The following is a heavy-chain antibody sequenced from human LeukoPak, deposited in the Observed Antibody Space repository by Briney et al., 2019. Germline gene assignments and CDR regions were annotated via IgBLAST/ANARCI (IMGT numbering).Heavy chain of an antibody. CDR3: ARAPRFVRIYYDSSGYYEDY. D-gene: IGHD3-22*01. V-gene: IGHV1-18*01. CDR2: ISAYNGNT. CDR1: GYTFTSYG. Sequence: GASVKVSCKASGYTFTSYGISWVRQAPGQGLEWMGWISAYNGNTNYAQKLQGRVTMTTDTSTSTAYMELRSLRSDDTAVYYSARAPRFVRIYYDSSGYYEDYWGQGTLVTVSS. J-gene: IGHJ4*02.